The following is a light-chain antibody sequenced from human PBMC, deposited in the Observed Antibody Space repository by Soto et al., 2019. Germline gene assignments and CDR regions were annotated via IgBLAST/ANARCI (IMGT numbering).Light chain of an antibody. CDR1: SSDVGGYNY. V-gene: IGLV2-8*01. J-gene: IGLJ3*02. CDR2: EVT. CDR3: GSYAASNNFYFV. Sequence: QSALTQPPSASGSPGQSVTISCTGTSSDVGGYNYVSWYQQYPGRAPKLMIYEVTKRPSGVPDRFSGSKSGNTASLTVSGLQAEDEADYYCGSYAASNNFYFVFGGGTK.